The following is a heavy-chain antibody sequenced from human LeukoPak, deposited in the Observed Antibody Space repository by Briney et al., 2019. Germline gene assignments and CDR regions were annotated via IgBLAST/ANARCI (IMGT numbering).Heavy chain of an antibody. V-gene: IGHV4-4*07. D-gene: IGHD6-13*01. Sequence: SETLSLTCTVSGGSISSYYWSWVRQPAGKGLEWIGRIYASGNTNYNPSLKGRVTMTVDTSKNQFSLNLSSVAAADTAVYYCARGRGSSWYYFDSWGQGTLVTVSS. CDR2: IYASGNT. CDR1: GGSISSYY. J-gene: IGHJ4*02. CDR3: ARGRGSSWYYFDS.